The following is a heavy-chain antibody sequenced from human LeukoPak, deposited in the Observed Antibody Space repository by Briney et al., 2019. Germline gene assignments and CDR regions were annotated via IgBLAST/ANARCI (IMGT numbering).Heavy chain of an antibody. D-gene: IGHD3-3*01. Sequence: SETLSLTCAVYGGSFSGYYWSWIRQPPGKGLEWIGEINHSGSTNYNPSLKSRVTISVDTSKYQFSLKLSSATAADTAVYYCARGRKYYDFWSGYYNRWWFDPWGQGTLVTVSS. J-gene: IGHJ5*02. CDR1: GGSFSGYY. V-gene: IGHV4-34*01. CDR2: INHSGST. CDR3: ARGRKYYDFWSGYYNRWWFDP.